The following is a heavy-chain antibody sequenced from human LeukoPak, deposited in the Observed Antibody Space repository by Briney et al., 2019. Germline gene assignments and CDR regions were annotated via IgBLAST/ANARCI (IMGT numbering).Heavy chain of an antibody. CDR3: VTVKAGSAYAD. D-gene: IGHD5-12*01. CDR1: GFTFSNYV. CDR2: ITSNGGGT. Sequence: PGGSLRLSCAASGFTFSNYVMNWVRQTPGKGLEWVSAITSNGGGTYLADSVKGRFTISRDNSKNTLYTQLNSLRADDTAVYYCVTVKAGSAYADWGQGTLVTVSS. V-gene: IGHV3-23*01. J-gene: IGHJ4*02.